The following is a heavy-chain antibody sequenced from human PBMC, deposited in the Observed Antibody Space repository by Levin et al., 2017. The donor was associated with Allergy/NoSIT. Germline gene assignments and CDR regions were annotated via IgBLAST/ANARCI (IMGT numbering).Heavy chain of an antibody. CDR2: IIPIFGST. V-gene: IGHV1-69*13. CDR1: GGTFSNYV. J-gene: IGHJ4*02. D-gene: IGHD6-25*01. Sequence: SVKVSCKASGGTFSNYVINWVRQAPGQGLEWMGGIIPIFGSTNYAQRFQGRVTITADESTTTAYIELNSLRSEDTAVYYCARGRRDSSGKEMDSWGQGTLVTVSS. CDR3: ARGRRDSSGKEMDS.